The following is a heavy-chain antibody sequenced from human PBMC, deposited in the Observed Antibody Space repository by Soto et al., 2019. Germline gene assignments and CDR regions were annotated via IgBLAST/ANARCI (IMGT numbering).Heavy chain of an antibody. D-gene: IGHD1-1*01. CDR1: GFIFGVYA. CDR2: ITDTVDTT. J-gene: IGHJ6*02. V-gene: IGHV3-23*01. Sequence: GGSLRLSCAASGFIFGVYAMAWVRQAPGKGLEWVSSITDTVDTTYYADSVEGRFTISRDKSTNTLYLQMNSRRVEDTAVYYCAKDMRVRYGMDVWGQGTTVTVSS. CDR3: AKDMRVRYGMDV.